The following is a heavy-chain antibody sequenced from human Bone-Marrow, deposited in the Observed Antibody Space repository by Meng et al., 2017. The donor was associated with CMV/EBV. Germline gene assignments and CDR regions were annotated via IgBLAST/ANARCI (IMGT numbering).Heavy chain of an antibody. CDR2: ISGTGSST. CDR1: GFTFTNYA. D-gene: IGHD4-11*01. Sequence: GESLKISCAASGFTFTNYAMSWVRQAPGKGLEWVSAISGTGSSTYYADSVKVRFTISRDNSKNTLYLQMNSLRVEDTAIYYCAKVYSNYLIYFDYWGQGTLVTVSS. V-gene: IGHV3-23*01. J-gene: IGHJ4*02. CDR3: AKVYSNYLIYFDY.